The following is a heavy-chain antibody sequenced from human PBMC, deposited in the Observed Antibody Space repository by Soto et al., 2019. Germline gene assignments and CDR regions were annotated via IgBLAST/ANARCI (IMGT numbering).Heavy chain of an antibody. V-gene: IGHV4-31*03. J-gene: IGHJ6*01. CDR3: ARSYYECWSGYLSPVNQYGMDL. CDR2: IYYSGST. D-gene: IGHD3-3*01. CDR1: GGSISSGGYY. Sequence: NLALSCTVSGGSISSGGYYWTWIRQHPGKGLEWIGYIYYSGSTYYNPSLQSRVTISVDTSKKQLSLKLSSVTAADTDVYYCARSYYECWSGYLSPVNQYGMDLSGQ.